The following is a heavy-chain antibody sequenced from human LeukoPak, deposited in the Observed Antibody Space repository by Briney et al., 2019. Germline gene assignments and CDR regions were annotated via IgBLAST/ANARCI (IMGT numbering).Heavy chain of an antibody. D-gene: IGHD6-6*01. Sequence: GGSLRLSCAASGFTVSSNYMSWVRQAPGKGLEWVSVIYSGGSTYYADSVKGRFTISRDNSKNTLYLQMNSLRAEDTAVYYCARVAARSRCFDYWGQGTLVTVSS. J-gene: IGHJ4*02. CDR1: GFTVSSNY. CDR3: ARVAARSRCFDY. V-gene: IGHV3-53*01. CDR2: IYSGGST.